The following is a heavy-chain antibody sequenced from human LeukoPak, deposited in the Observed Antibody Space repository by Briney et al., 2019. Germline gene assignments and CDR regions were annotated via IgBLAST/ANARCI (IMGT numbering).Heavy chain of an antibody. CDR2: IYYSGST. V-gene: IGHV4-59*01. CDR1: GGSISRYY. Sequence: PSETLSLTCTVSGGSISRYYWSWIRQPPGKGLEYIGFIYYSGSTNYNPSLKSRVTISLDTSKDQFSLRLTSVTSADTAVYFCARGAVGGYLRFDPWGQGTLVTVSS. CDR3: ARGAVGGYLRFDP. D-gene: IGHD3-22*01. J-gene: IGHJ5*02.